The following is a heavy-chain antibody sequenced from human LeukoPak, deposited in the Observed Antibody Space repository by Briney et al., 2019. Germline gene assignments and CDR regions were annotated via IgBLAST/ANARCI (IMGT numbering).Heavy chain of an antibody. CDR1: GGSFSDYY. V-gene: IGHV4-34*01. D-gene: IGHD2-21*02. CDR2: INHGGST. J-gene: IGHJ6*02. CDR3: ARETTAPDCGGDCYNVYYYGMDV. Sequence: SETLSLTCAVYGGSFSDYYWSWIRQPPGKGLEWIGEINHGGSTNYNPSLKSRVTISLDTSKNQFSLKLSSVTAADTAVYYCARETTAPDCGGDCYNVYYYGMDVWGQGTTVTVSS.